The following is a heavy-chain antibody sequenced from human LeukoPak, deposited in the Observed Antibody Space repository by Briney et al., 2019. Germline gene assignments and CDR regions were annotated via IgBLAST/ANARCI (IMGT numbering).Heavy chain of an antibody. CDR2: ISGDGGST. J-gene: IGHJ4*02. Sequence: GGSLRLSCAASGFTFDDYAMHWVRQAPGKGLEWVSLISGDGGSTYYADSVKGRFTISRDNSKNMVYLQMNSLRAEDTAVYYCAKDHGFYSSGWSPLFDYWGQGTLVTVSS. CDR3: AKDHGFYSSGWSPLFDY. D-gene: IGHD6-19*01. CDR1: GFTFDDYA. V-gene: IGHV3-43*02.